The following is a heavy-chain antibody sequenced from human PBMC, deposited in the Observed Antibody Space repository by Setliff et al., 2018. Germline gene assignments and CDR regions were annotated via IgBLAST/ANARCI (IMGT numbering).Heavy chain of an antibody. CDR2: IYHSGST. J-gene: IGHJ5*02. CDR1: GYSISSGYY. V-gene: IGHV4-38-2*01. Sequence: SETLSLTCAVSGYSISSGYYWGWIRQPPGKGLEWIGSIYHSGSTYYNPSLKSRVTISVDTSKNQFSLKLSSVTAADTAVYYCARRNGEKLDPWGQGTLITVSS. CDR3: ARRNGEKLDP.